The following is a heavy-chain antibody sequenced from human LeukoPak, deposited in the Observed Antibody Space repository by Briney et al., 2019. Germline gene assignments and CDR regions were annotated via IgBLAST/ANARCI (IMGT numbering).Heavy chain of an antibody. CDR1: GGSFSDYY. CDR3: ARGIPLDIVVVPAAIPFFDY. D-gene: IGHD2-2*02. CDR2: INHSGST. Sequence: SETLSLTCAVYGGSFSDYYWSWIRQPPGKGLEWIGEINHSGSTNYNPSLKSRVTISVDTSKNQFSLKLSSVTAADTAVYYCARGIPLDIVVVPAAIPFFDYWGQGTLVTVSS. V-gene: IGHV4-34*01. J-gene: IGHJ4*02.